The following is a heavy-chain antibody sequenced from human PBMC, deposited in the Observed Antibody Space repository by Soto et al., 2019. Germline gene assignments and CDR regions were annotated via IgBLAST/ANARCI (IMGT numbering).Heavy chain of an antibody. CDR1: GYSFTNND. V-gene: IGHV1-69*13. D-gene: IGHD5-12*01. CDR3: ARSPIVEMATLGYGMDV. Sequence: SVKVSCKASGYSFTNNDVSWVRQAPGQGLEWMGGIIPIFGTANYAQKFQGRVTITADESTSTAYMELSSLRSEDTAVYYCARSPIVEMATLGYGMDVWGQGTTVTVSS. J-gene: IGHJ6*02. CDR2: IIPIFGTA.